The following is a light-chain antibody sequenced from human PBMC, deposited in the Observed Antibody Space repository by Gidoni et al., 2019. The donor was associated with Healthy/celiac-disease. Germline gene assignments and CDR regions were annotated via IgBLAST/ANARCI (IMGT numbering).Light chain of an antibody. CDR1: QSVSSI. V-gene: IGKV3-15*01. CDR2: GAS. Sequence: EIVMTQSPATLSVFPGERATLSCRASQSVSSILAWYQQKPGQAPRLLIYGASTRATGIPARFSGSVSGTEFTLTISSLQSEDFAVYYCQQYNNGPLGLFTFGPGTKVDIK. CDR3: QQYNNGPLGLFT. J-gene: IGKJ3*01.